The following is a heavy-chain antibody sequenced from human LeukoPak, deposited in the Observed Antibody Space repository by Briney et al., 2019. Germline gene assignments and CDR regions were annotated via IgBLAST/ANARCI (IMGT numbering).Heavy chain of an antibody. CDR3: TGSSGWSY. CDR1: GFTFSSYW. D-gene: IGHD6-19*01. Sequence: GGSLRLSCAASGFTFSSYWMSWVGQALGKGLEWVANIKQDGSEKYYVDSVKGRFTISRDNAKNSLYLQMNSLKTEDTAVYYCTGSSGWSYWGQGTLVTVSS. CDR2: IKQDGSEK. J-gene: IGHJ4*02. V-gene: IGHV3-7*03.